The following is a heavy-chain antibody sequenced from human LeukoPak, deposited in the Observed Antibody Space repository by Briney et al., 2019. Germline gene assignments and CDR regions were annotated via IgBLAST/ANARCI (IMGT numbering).Heavy chain of an antibody. CDR3: ARDLPESYYDSRGTDAFDI. J-gene: IGHJ3*02. Sequence: SVKVSCKASGGTFISYAISWVRQAPGQGLEWMGRIIPIFGIASYAQKFQGRVTITPDKSTSTAYMELSSLRSEDTAVYYCARDLPESYYDSRGTDAFDIWGQGTMVTVSS. V-gene: IGHV1-69*10. D-gene: IGHD3-22*01. CDR1: GGTFISYA. CDR2: IIPIFGIA.